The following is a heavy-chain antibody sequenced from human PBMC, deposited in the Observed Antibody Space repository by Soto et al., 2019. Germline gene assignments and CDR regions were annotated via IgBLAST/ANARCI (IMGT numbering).Heavy chain of an antibody. CDR2: INHSGST. Sequence: PLETLSLTCAVYCGAFRWYYLGWVRQPPRKGLEWIGEINHSGSTNYNPSLKSRVTISVDTSKNQFSLKLSSVTAADTAVYYCARGRRSPRGYCSGGSCYSAPNFDYWGQGTLVTVSS. CDR3: ARGRRSPRGYCSGGSCYSAPNFDY. D-gene: IGHD2-15*01. CDR1: CGAFRWYY. J-gene: IGHJ4*02. V-gene: IGHV4-34*01.